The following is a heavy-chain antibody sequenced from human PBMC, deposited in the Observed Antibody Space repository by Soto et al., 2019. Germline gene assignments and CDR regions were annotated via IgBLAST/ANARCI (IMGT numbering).Heavy chain of an antibody. V-gene: IGHV1-8*01. CDR3: ARMATFGPLNWFDP. CDR1: GYSFTNND. D-gene: IGHD3-16*01. J-gene: IGHJ5*02. Sequence: GASVKVSCKASGYSFTNNDVIWVRQATGQGLEWMGWMNPGSGDTGYAQKFQGRVTMTRDISIATAYMELSSLRSDDTAIYYCARMATFGPLNWFDPWGQGTLVTVS. CDR2: MNPGSGDT.